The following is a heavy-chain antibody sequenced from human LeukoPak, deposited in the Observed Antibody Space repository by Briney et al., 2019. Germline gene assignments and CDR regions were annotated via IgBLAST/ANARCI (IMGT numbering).Heavy chain of an antibody. J-gene: IGHJ4*02. V-gene: IGHV4-31*03. D-gene: IGHD1-1*01. CDR3: ARGSGGTTNFDY. CDR1: GGSISSGGYY. Sequence: PSQTLSLTGTVSGGSISSGGYYWSWIRQHPGKGLEWIGYIYYSGSTYYNPSLKSRVTISVDTSKNQFSLKLSSVTAADTAVYYCARGSGGTTNFDYWGQGTLVTVSS. CDR2: IYYSGST.